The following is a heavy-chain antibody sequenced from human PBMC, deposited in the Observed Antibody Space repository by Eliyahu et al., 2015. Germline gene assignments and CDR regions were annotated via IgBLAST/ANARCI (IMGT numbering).Heavy chain of an antibody. CDR1: GFTFSXYY. CDR2: ISSSSSYT. J-gene: IGHJ4*02. V-gene: IGHV3-11*06. CDR3: ARDPGTYGLPGY. Sequence: QVQLXESGXGLVKPGGSLXLSXAXSGFTFSXYYMSWIRQAPGKGLEWVSYISSSSSYTNYADSVKGRFTISRDNAKNSLYLQMNSLRAEDTAVYYCARDPGTYGLPGYWGQGTLVTVSS. D-gene: IGHD3-10*01.